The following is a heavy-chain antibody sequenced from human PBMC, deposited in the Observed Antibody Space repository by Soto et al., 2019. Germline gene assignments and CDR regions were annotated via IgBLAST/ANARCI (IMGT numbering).Heavy chain of an antibody. CDR2: MNPNSGNT. V-gene: IGHV1-8*02. CDR3: ARGIKYGAYSRWFDP. D-gene: IGHD4-17*01. Sequence: ASVKVSCKASGYTFTSYGISWVRQAPGQGLECLGWMNPNSGNTNYVQKFQGRVTMTWDTSITTAYMELSSLRSDDTAVYFRARGIKYGAYSRWFDPWGQGTLVTSPQ. CDR1: GYTFTSYG. J-gene: IGHJ5*02.